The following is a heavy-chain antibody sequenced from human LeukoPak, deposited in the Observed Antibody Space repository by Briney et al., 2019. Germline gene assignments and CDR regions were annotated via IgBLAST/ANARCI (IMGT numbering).Heavy chain of an antibody. V-gene: IGHV6-1*01. Sequence: SQTLSLTCAISGDSVSSNSVTWNWIRQSPSRGLEWLGRTYYRSTWYNDYAVSVRGRLAVNPDTSKNQFSLHLNSVAPEDTAVYYCARRLTQYDCFDPWGQGILVTVSS. CDR1: GDSVSSNSVT. CDR2: TYYRSTWYN. CDR3: ARRLTQYDCFDP. D-gene: IGHD2-2*01. J-gene: IGHJ5*02.